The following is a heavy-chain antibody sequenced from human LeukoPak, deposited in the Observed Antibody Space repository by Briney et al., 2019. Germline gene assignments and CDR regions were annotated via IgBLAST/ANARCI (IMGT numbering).Heavy chain of an antibody. CDR2: IWNDGSNQ. J-gene: IGHJ3*02. V-gene: IGHV3-33*01. CDR3: ARPSGTWGAFDI. Sequence: GGSLRLSCAASGFTFSIYGMHWVRQAPGKGLEWVAVIWNDGSNQYYADSVKGRFTTSRDNSKNTLYLQLNSLRFEDTAVYYCARPSGTWGAFDIWGQGTMVTVSS. D-gene: IGHD1-7*01. CDR1: GFTFSIYG.